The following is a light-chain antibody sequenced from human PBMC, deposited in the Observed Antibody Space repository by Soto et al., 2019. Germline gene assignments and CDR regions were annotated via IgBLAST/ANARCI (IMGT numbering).Light chain of an antibody. CDR1: NIGSKS. CDR2: SDP. CDR3: QVWDSISAHVV. J-gene: IGLJ2*01. Sequence: SYELTQPPSVSVAPGKTARISCGGNNIGSKSVHWYQRKPGQAPVLVIYSDPDLPSVIPELFSGSNSGNTATLTISRVEDGDEADYYCQVWDSISAHVVFGGGTKVTVL. V-gene: IGLV3-21*04.